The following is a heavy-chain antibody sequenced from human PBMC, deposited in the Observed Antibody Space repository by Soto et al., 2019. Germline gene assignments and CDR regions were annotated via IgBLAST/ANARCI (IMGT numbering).Heavy chain of an antibody. V-gene: IGHV3-23*01. CDR3: AKGGWLDD. CDR1: GFTFSSND. CDR2: MSISDGIT. D-gene: IGHD6-19*01. Sequence: GRSLRLSCAAAGFTFSSNDMSWVRQAPGKGLEWVSAMSISDGITYYAVSVKGRFTISRDNSKNTLYLQMNTLRAEDTALYYCAKGGWLDDWGQGTLVTVSS. J-gene: IGHJ4*02.